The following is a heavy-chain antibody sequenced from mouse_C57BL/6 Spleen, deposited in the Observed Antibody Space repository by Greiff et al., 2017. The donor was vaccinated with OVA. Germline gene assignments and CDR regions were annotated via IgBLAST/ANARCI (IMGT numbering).Heavy chain of an antibody. D-gene: IGHD3-3*01. CDR2: INPNNGGT. CDR1: GYTFTDYY. Sequence: EVQLQQSGPELVKPGASVKISCKASGYTFTDYYMNWVKQSHGKSLEWIGDINPNNGGTSYNQKFKGKATLTVDKSSSTAYMELRSLTSEDSAVYYCAGQWFAYWGQGTLVTVSA. CDR3: AGQWFAY. J-gene: IGHJ3*01. V-gene: IGHV1-26*01.